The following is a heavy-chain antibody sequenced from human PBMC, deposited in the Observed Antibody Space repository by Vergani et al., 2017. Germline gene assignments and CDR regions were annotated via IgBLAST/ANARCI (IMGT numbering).Heavy chain of an antibody. J-gene: IGHJ1*01. CDR3: ARTESFILRYFHWAL. CDR2: IYHSGGA. V-gene: IGHV4-39*01. CDR1: GGPITSSSYY. Sequence: QVRLQESGPGLVKPSETLSLTCTVSGGPITSSSYYWGWIRQPPGKGLEWIGNIYHSGGAYYNPSLKGRVTISVDTSKNQFSLEVASVTAADTATYFCARTESFILRYFHWALWGQGTLVTVSS. D-gene: IGHD3-9*01.